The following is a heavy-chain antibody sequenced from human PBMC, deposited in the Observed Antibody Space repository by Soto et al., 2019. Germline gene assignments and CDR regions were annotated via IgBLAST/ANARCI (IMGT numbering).Heavy chain of an antibody. D-gene: IGHD6-19*01. V-gene: IGHV2-5*01. CDR3: AHRISWLDNFDY. J-gene: IGHJ4*02. CDR2: IYWNDEK. Sequence: SRPTLVNPTPSLTLTCTFSGFSLTTSGVGVGWIRQPPGKALEWLALIYWNDEKRYSPSLKSRLTMTKDTSRNQVVLTWTNMAPVDTATYYCAHRISWLDNFDYCGQETLFTVGS. CDR1: GFSLTTSGVG.